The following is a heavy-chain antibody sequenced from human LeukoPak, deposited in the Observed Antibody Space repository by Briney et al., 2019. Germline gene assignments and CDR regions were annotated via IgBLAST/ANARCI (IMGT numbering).Heavy chain of an antibody. V-gene: IGHV3-7*01. J-gene: IGHJ4*02. CDR1: GFIFSNYW. D-gene: IGHD1-20*01. CDR2: IKQDGSQK. CDR3: ASDNWNNFDS. Sequence: PGGSLRLSCAASGFIFSNYWISWVRQAPGKGLEWLANIKQDGSQKNYVDSVKGRFTISRDNAKNSLYLQMNSLRAEDTAVYYCASDNWNNFDSWGQGTLVTVSS.